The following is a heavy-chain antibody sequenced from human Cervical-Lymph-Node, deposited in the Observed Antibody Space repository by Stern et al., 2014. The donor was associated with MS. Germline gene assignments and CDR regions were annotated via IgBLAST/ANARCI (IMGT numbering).Heavy chain of an antibody. CDR2: INDSGNT. J-gene: IGHJ4*02. V-gene: IGHV4-59*01. CDR1: GGSMNTYF. Sequence: VQLLESGPGLVKPSETLSLTCSVSGGSMNTYFWNWIRQPPGKGLEWIGSINDSGNTNYSPSLKSRVTISIDTSKSQFSLKLSSVTAADTAIYYCARATGAATAILYWGQGSLVTVSS. CDR3: ARATGAATAILY. D-gene: IGHD1-14*01.